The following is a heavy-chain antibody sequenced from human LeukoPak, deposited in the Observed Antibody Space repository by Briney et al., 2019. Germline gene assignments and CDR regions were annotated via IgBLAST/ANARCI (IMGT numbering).Heavy chain of an antibody. V-gene: IGHV3-23*01. CDR2: ISDAGYNT. CDR1: GFTFSTYA. Sequence: GGSLRLSCAASGFTFSTYAMSCVRQAPGKGLEWVAVISDAGYNTYYADSVKGRFTISRDSSKITLFLQMNSLRAEDTAVYYCGQDSDALWLVEQNRHRHDYGMGVWGQGTTVTVSS. CDR3: GQDSDALWLVEQNRHRHDYGMGV. D-gene: IGHD5-18*01. J-gene: IGHJ6*02.